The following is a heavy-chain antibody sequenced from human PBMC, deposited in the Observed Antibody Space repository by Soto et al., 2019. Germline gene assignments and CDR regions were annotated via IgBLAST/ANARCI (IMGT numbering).Heavy chain of an antibody. J-gene: IGHJ6*02. CDR3: ARDEWIDRGMDV. D-gene: IGHD3-22*01. V-gene: IGHV3-74*01. CDR1: GFTFSSYW. CDR2: INSDGSST. Sequence: EVQLVESGGGLVQPGGSLRLFCAASGFTFSSYWMHWVRQAPGKGLVWVSRINSDGSSTSYADSVKGRFTISRDNAKNTRYLQMNSLRAEDTAVYYCARDEWIDRGMDVWGQGTTVTVSS.